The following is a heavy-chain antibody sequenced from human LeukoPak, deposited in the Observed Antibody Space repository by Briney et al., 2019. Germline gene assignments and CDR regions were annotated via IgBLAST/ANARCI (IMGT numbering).Heavy chain of an antibody. CDR2: IYYSGST. V-gene: IGHV4-30-4*08. J-gene: IGHJ4*02. CDR1: GGPISSGDYY. Sequence: SQTLSLTCTVSGGPISSGDYYWSWIRQPPGKGLAWIGYIYYSGSTYYNPSLKSRVTISVDTSKNQFSLKLSSVTAADTAVYYCARGRPGGFLEWLFVFDYWGQGTLVTVSS. CDR3: ARGRPGGFLEWLFVFDY. D-gene: IGHD3-3*01.